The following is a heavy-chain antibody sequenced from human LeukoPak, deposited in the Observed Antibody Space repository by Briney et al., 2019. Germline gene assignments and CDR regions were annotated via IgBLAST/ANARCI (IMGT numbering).Heavy chain of an antibody. V-gene: IGHV4-59*01. CDR1: GGSISSYY. CDR3: ARVPTVTFFDY. Sequence: SETLSLTCTVSGGSISSYYWSWIRQPPGKGLEWMGYIYYSGSTNYNPSLKSRVTISVDTSKNQFSLKLSSVTAADAAVYYCARVPTVTFFDYWGQGTLVTASS. D-gene: IGHD4-17*01. CDR2: IYYSGST. J-gene: IGHJ4*02.